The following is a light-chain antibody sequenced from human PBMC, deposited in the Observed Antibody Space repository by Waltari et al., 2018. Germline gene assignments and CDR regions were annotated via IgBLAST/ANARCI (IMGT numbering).Light chain of an antibody. J-gene: IGKJ1*01. V-gene: IGKV3-20*01. Sequence: EIVLTQSPGTLSLSPGERATLSCWASQSISRSLAWYQQKPGQAPRLLIYGASTRATGVPDRFSGSGSGTDFSLTISRLEPEDFAVYYCQHHVRLPATFGQGTKVEIK. CDR2: GAS. CDR3: QHHVRLPAT. CDR1: QSISRS.